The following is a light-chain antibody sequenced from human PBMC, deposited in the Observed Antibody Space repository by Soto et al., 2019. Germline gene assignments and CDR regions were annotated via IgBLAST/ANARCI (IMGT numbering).Light chain of an antibody. CDR1: RSVTSNF. J-gene: IGKJ4*01. CDR3: QQYGSSPPLT. V-gene: IGKV3-20*01. Sequence: EIVLTQSPGTLSLSPRGRATLSCRASRSVTSNFLAWYQQKPGQAPRLLIYGAARRATGIPDSFSGSGSGTDFTLTIIRLEPEDFAVYYCQQYGSSPPLTVGGGTKVEIK. CDR2: GAA.